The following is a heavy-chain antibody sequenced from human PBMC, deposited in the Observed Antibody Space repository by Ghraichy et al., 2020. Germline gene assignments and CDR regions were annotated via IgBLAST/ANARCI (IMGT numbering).Heavy chain of an antibody. CDR2: IYYSGST. D-gene: IGHD2-2*01. V-gene: IGHV4-59*01. J-gene: IGHJ5*02. Sequence: YIYYSGSTNYNPSLKSRVTISVDTSKNQFSLKLSSVTAADTAVYYCARWDLVPAANRAWFDPWG. CDR3: ARWDLVPAANRAWFDP.